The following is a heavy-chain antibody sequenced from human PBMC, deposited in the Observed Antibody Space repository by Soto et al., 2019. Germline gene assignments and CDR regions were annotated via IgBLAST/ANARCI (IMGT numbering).Heavy chain of an antibody. CDR1: GGSISSYY. Sequence: PSETLSLTCTVSGGSISSYYWSWIRQPPGKGLEWIWYIYYSGSTNYNPSLKSRVTISVDTSKNQFSLKLSPVTAADTAVYYCARRYGPGFDYWGQGTLVTVSS. CDR3: ARRYGPGFDY. D-gene: IGHD4-17*01. V-gene: IGHV4-59*08. CDR2: IYYSGST. J-gene: IGHJ4*02.